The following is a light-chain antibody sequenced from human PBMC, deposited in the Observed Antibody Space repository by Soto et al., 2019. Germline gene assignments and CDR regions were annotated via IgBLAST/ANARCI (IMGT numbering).Light chain of an antibody. V-gene: IGKV1-5*01. CDR3: QPCYTYSWT. CDR2: EAS. J-gene: IGKJ1*01. Sequence: DIQMTQSPSTLSASIGDRVTITCRASQSIGRWLAWYQQKPGKAPKLLIYEASSLESGVPSRFSGSGSGTEFTLTITSLQPDDFATYYCQPCYTYSWTFGQGTKVDIK. CDR1: QSIGRW.